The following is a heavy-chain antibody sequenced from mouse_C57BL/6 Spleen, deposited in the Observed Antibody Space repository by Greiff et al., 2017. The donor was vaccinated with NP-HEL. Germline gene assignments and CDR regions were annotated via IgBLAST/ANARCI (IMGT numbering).Heavy chain of an antibody. Sequence: VQLQQSVAELVRPGASVKLSCTASGFNIKNTYMHWVKQRPEQGLEWIGRIDPANGNTKYAPKFQGKATITADTSSNTAYLQLSSLTSEDTAIYYCARYYDPDVDRYCCAMDYWGQGTSVTVSS. CDR2: IDPANGNT. CDR1: GFNIKNTY. J-gene: IGHJ4*01. CDR3: ARYYDPDVDRYCCAMDY. D-gene: IGHD2-4*01. V-gene: IGHV14-3*01.